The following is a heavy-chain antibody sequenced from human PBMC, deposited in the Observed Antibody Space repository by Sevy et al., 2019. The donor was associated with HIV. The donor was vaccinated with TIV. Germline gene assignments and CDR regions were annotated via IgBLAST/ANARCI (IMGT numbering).Heavy chain of an antibody. V-gene: IGHV3-7*01. D-gene: IGHD3-22*01. CDR2: IKEDGSEK. J-gene: IGHJ4*02. Sequence: GSLRLSCAASGFTFSRYWMSWVRQAPGKGLEWVANIKEDGSEKYYVDSVKGRFTISRDNAKNSLYLQMNSLRAEDTAVYYCVRRGGIVVVAFDYWGQGTLVTVSS. CDR1: GFTFSRYW. CDR3: VRRGGIVVVAFDY.